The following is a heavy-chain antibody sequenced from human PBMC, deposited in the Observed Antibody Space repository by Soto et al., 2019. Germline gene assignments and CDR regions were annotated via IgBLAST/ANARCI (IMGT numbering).Heavy chain of an antibody. CDR3: AKEDAAADYFDY. D-gene: IGHD6-13*01. CDR2: FSSSGIST. J-gene: IGHJ4*02. Sequence: GVLRLSCATSGFTFSSYAMSWVRQAPGKGLEWVSGFSSSGISTYYADSVKGRFTISRDNSKNTLYLQMNSLRAEDSAIYYCAKEDAAADYFDYWGQGTQVTVSS. V-gene: IGHV3-23*01. CDR1: GFTFSSYA.